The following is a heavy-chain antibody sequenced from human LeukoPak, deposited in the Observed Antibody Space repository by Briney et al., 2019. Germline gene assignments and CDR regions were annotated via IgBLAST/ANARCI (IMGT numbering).Heavy chain of an antibody. J-gene: IGHJ4*02. CDR3: ARRLYDFWSGYSVDY. Sequence: SSETLSLTCAVYGGSFSGYYWSWIRQPPGKGLEWIGEINHSGSTNYNPSLKSRVTISVDTSNNQFSLKLSSVTAADTAVYYCARRLYDFWSGYSVDYWGQGTLVTVSS. CDR2: INHSGST. CDR1: GGSFSGYY. D-gene: IGHD3-3*01. V-gene: IGHV4-34*01.